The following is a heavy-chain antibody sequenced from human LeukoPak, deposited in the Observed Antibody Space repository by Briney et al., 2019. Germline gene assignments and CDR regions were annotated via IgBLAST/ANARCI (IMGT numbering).Heavy chain of an antibody. CDR1: GGSISSSSYY. CDR3: ARGDTGHSPKNWFDP. V-gene: IGHV4-39*07. D-gene: IGHD3-9*01. CDR2: IYYSGST. J-gene: IGHJ5*02. Sequence: SETLSLTCTVSGGSISSSSYYWGWIRQPPGKGLEWIGSIYYSGSTYYNPSLKSRVTISVDTSKNQFSLKLSSVTAADTAVYYCARGDTGHSPKNWFDPWGQGTLVTVSS.